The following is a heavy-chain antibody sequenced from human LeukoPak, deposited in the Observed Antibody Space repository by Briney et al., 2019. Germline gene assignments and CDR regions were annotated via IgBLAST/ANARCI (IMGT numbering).Heavy chain of an antibody. CDR2: INSGGSGT. CDR1: GFNFASNW. J-gene: IGHJ4*02. V-gene: IGHV3-74*01. Sequence: PGGSLRLSCAASGFNFASNWMHWVRQTPGKGLMWVSRINSGGSGTSYADSVEGRFTISRDNSKNTLYVQMNSLRAEDTAVYYCARGAEGTYDSSAEVGLDYWGQGTLVTVSS. D-gene: IGHD3-22*01. CDR3: ARGAEGTYDSSAEVGLDY.